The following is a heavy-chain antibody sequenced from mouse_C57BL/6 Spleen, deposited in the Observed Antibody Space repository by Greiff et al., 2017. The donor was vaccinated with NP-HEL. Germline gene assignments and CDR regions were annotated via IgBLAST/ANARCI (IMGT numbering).Heavy chain of an antibody. J-gene: IGHJ3*01. CDR2: IYPGDGDT. CDR3: ARVDSSGYGFAY. Sequence: VKLMESGPELVKPGASVKISCKASGYAFSSSWMNWVKQRPGKGLEWIGRIYPGDGDTNYNGKFKGKATLTADKSSSTAYMQLSSLTSEDSAVYFCARVDSSGYGFAYWGQGTLVTVSA. D-gene: IGHD3-2*02. V-gene: IGHV1-82*01. CDR1: GYAFSSSW.